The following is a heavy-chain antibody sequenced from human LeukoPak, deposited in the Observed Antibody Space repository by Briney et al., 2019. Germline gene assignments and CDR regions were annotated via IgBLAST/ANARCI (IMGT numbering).Heavy chain of an antibody. D-gene: IGHD6-13*01. J-gene: IGHJ1*01. CDR2: IYHSGST. CDR1: GGSISSGGYY. Sequence: SETLSLTCTVSGGSISSGGYYWSWIRQPPGKGLEWIGYIYHSGSTYYNPSLKSRVTISVDRSKNQFSLKLGSVTAADTAVYYCAKSWSRQQLVSGYFQHWGQGTLVTVSS. V-gene: IGHV4-30-2*01. CDR3: AKSWSRQQLVSGYFQH.